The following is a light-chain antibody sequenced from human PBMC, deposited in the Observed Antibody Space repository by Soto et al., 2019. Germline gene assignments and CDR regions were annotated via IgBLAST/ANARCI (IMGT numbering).Light chain of an antibody. CDR3: CSYTANFAV. Sequence: QSVLTQPRSVSGSPGQSVAISCTGTSSNVGVYSLVSWYQQHPGKAPKLILYDVTKRPSGVPDRFSGSKSGDTASLTISGLQAEDEADYYCCSYTANFAVFGGGTKL. CDR2: DVT. V-gene: IGLV2-11*01. J-gene: IGLJ2*01. CDR1: SSNVGVYSL.